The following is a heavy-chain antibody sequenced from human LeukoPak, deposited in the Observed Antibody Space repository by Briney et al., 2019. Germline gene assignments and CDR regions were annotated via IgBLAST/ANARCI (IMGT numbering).Heavy chain of an antibody. V-gene: IGHV3-30-3*01. J-gene: IGHJ4*02. CDR2: ISYDGSNK. Sequence: PGGSLRLSCAASGFTFSSYAMHWVRQAPGKGLEWVAVISYDGSNKYYADSVKGRFTISRDNSKNTVFLQMNSLRIEDTAVYYCARDFDQGGADYYFAYWGQGTLVTVSS. D-gene: IGHD3-9*01. CDR1: GFTFSSYA. CDR3: ARDFDQGGADYYFAY.